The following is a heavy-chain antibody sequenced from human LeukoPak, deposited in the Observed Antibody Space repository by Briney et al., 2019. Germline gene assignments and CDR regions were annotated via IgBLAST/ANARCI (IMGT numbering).Heavy chain of an antibody. Sequence: GASVKVSCKTSGSTFTGAYMHWVRQAPGQGLEWMGWVNPNSGETKFAQKFQGRVTMTRDTSIRTVYMDLGGLRSDGTAVYYCARVLFNSGYNYWGQGSLVTVSS. CDR1: GSTFTGAY. D-gene: IGHD3-9*01. CDR2: VNPNSGET. J-gene: IGHJ4*02. V-gene: IGHV1-2*02. CDR3: ARVLFNSGYNY.